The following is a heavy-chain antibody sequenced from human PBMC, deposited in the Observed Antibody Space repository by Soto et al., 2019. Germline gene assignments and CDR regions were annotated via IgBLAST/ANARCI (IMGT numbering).Heavy chain of an antibody. D-gene: IGHD1-1*01. Sequence: EVQLVESGGGLVQPGGSLKLSCAASGFTFSGSAMHWVRQASGKGLEWVGRIRSKANSYATAYAASVKGRFTISRDDSKNTAYLQMNSLKTEDTAVYYCTIPIPGNEGRSNGRFDPWGQGTLVTVSS. CDR1: GFTFSGSA. CDR2: IRSKANSYAT. V-gene: IGHV3-73*01. CDR3: TIPIPGNEGRSNGRFDP. J-gene: IGHJ5*02.